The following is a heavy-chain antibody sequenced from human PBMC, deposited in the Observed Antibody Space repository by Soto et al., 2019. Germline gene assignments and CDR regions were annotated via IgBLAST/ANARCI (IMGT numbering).Heavy chain of an antibody. Sequence: PGGSLRLSCAASGFTFSSYGMHWVRQAPGKGLEWVAVISYDGSNKYYADSVKGRFTISRDNSKNTLYLQMNSLRAEDTAVYYCAKGGLWLDSYTTQYYYFDYWGQGTLVTVSS. CDR2: ISYDGSNK. CDR3: AKGGLWLDSYTTQYYYFDY. J-gene: IGHJ4*02. D-gene: IGHD6-19*01. CDR1: GFTFSSYG. V-gene: IGHV3-30*18.